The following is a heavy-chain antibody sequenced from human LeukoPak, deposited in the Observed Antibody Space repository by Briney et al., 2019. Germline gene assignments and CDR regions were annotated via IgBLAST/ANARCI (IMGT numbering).Heavy chain of an antibody. CDR2: IGSSGLII. CDR3: AKGRGVAINHAFDI. V-gene: IGHV3-48*04. Sequence: PGGSLGLSCVASGFNFNNYSLNWVRQAPGKGLEWVSYIGSSGLIIYYADSVKGRLTISRDNAKNSLFLQMSSLRAEDTAVYYCAKGRGVAINHAFDIWGQGTMVTVSS. CDR1: GFNFNNYS. D-gene: IGHD3-3*01. J-gene: IGHJ3*02.